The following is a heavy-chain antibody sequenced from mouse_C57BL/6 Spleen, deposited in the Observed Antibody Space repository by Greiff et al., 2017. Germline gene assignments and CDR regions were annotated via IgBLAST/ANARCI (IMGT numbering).Heavy chain of an antibody. CDR3: TREGYSNYGAWFAY. J-gene: IGHJ3*01. V-gene: IGHV5-9-1*02. CDR2: ISRGGAYN. D-gene: IGHD2-5*01. CDR1: GFTFSSYA. Sequence: EVQLVESGEGLVKPGGSLKLSCAASGFTFSSYAMSWVRQTPEKRLEWVAYISRGGAYNYYADTVKGRFTISRDNARNTLYLQMSSLKSEDTAMYYCTREGYSNYGAWFAYWGQGTLVTVSA.